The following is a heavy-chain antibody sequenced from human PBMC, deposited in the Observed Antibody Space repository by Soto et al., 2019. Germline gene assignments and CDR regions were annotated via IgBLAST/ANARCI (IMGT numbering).Heavy chain of an antibody. CDR3: ARHTAMVLFDY. J-gene: IGHJ4*02. CDR1: GGTISNYY. Sequence: QVQLQESGPGLVKPSETLSLTCTVSGGTISNYYWSWIRQPPGKGLEWIGYVYYSGSTNYNPPLKSRITISIDMPKNQFSLNLSSVTAADTAVYFCARHTAMVLFDYWGRGTLVTVSS. V-gene: IGHV4-59*08. CDR2: VYYSGST. D-gene: IGHD5-18*01.